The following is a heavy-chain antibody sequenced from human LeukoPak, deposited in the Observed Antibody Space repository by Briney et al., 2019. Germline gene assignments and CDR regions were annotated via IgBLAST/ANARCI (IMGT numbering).Heavy chain of an antibody. CDR1: GFTLRNYW. CDR3: VRELVVTGIRIMDV. D-gene: IGHD2-21*02. Sequence: GGSLRLSCAASGFTLRNYWMHCVRQDTGKGLLWVSRIDTDGTGTTYADSVKGRFTISRDNAKNTLSLQMNSLRVEDTAVYYCVRELVVTGIRIMDVWGKGTTVTVSS. J-gene: IGHJ6*03. CDR2: IDTDGTGT. V-gene: IGHV3-74*01.